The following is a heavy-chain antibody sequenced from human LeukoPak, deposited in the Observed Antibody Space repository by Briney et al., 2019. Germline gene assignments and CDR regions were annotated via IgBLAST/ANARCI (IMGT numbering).Heavy chain of an antibody. CDR3: VRGGYGSLTFDY. Sequence: SETLSLTCTVSGGSINTYYWSWIRQPPGKGLEWIGYIYYSGITKYNPSLKSRVTISVDTSKNQFSPKLSSVTAADTALYYCVRGGYGSLTFDYWGQGTLVTVSS. V-gene: IGHV4-59*01. D-gene: IGHD5-18*01. CDR2: IYYSGIT. CDR1: GGSINTYY. J-gene: IGHJ4*02.